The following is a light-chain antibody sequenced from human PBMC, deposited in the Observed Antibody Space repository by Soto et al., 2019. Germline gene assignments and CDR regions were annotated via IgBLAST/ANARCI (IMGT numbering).Light chain of an antibody. V-gene: IGKV3-11*01. Sequence: EIVLTQSPATLSLSPGERATLSCRASQSVSSYLVWYQQKPGQAPRLLVYDASNRATGIPARFSGSGSGTDFTLTISSLEPEDSAVYYCQQGSYWPPLYTFGQGTKLEIK. J-gene: IGKJ2*01. CDR1: QSVSSY. CDR2: DAS. CDR3: QQGSYWPPLYT.